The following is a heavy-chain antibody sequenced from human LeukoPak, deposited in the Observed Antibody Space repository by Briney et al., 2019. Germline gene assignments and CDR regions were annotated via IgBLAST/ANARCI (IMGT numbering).Heavy chain of an antibody. CDR2: ISYDGSNK. J-gene: IGHJ4*02. Sequence: GRSLRLSCAASGFTFSSYGMHWVRQAPGKGLEWVAVISYDGSNKYYADSVKGRFTISRDNSKNTLYLQMNSLRDEDTAVYYCTRNYDWGQGTLVTVSS. CDR1: GFTFSSYG. D-gene: IGHD3-16*01. V-gene: IGHV3-30*03. CDR3: TRNYD.